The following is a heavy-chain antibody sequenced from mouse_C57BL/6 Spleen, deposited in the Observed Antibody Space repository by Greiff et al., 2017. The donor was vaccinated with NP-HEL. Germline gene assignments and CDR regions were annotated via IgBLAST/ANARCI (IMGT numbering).Heavy chain of an antibody. CDR1: GFSLTSYG. D-gene: IGHD2-4*01. CDR3: ARKEGYDYGHYAMDY. J-gene: IGHJ4*01. CDR2: IWSGGST. Sequence: VQLQQSGPGLVQPSQSLSITCTVSGFSLTSYGVHWVRQSPGKGLEWLGVIWSGGSTDYNAAFISRLSISKDNSKSQVFFKMNSLQADDTAIYYCARKEGYDYGHYAMDYWGQGTSVTVSS. V-gene: IGHV2-2*01.